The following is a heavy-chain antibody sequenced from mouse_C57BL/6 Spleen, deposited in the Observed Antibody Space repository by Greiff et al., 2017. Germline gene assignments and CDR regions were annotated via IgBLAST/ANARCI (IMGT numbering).Heavy chain of an antibody. J-gene: IGHJ4*01. D-gene: IGHD1-1*01. CDR1: GYAFSSSW. Sequence: VQLQQSGPELVKPGASVKISCKASGYAFSSSWMNWVKQRPGKGLEWIGRIYPGDGDTNYNGKFKGKATLTADKSSITAYMQLSSLTSEESAVYVCASPYDYGSSYYAMDYWGQGTSVAVSS. CDR2: IYPGDGDT. V-gene: IGHV1-82*01. CDR3: ASPYDYGSSYYAMDY.